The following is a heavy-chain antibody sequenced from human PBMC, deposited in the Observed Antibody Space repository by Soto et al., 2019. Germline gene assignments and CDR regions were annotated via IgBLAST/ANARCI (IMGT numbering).Heavy chain of an antibody. CDR1: GGSFSGYY. D-gene: IGHD3-10*01. Sequence: SETLSLTCAVYGGSFSGYYWSWIRQPPGKGLEWIGEINHSGSTNYNPSLKSRVTISVDTSKNQFSLKLSSVTAADTAEYYCARWRYYGSGSYYKYYYYYYGMDVWGQGTTVTVSS. CDR3: ARWRYYGSGSYYKYYYYYYGMDV. J-gene: IGHJ6*02. CDR2: INHSGST. V-gene: IGHV4-34*01.